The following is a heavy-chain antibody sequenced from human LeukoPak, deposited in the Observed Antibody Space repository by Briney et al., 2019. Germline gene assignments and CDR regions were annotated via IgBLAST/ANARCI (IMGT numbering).Heavy chain of an antibody. J-gene: IGHJ4*02. V-gene: IGHV3-23*01. CDR3: AKARSGSSSSCYNY. Sequence: ASRLTLRTYSMKWVHQAAGTGLEKIKGISDSGGTTDYADSVKGRFAISRDNSNNTLYLQMNSLRAEDTAVYYCAKARSGSSSSCYNYWGQGTLVTVSS. D-gene: IGHD2-2*02. CDR2: ISDSGGTT. CDR1: RLTLRTYS.